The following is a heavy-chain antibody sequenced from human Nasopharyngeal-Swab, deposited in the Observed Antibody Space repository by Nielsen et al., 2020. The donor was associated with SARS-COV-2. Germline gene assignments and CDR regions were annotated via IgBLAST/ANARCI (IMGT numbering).Heavy chain of an antibody. CDR3: ARDGWSSEAAGPNYSYYYYMDV. V-gene: IGHV6-1*01. CDR2: TYYRSKWYN. D-gene: IGHD6-13*01. J-gene: IGHJ6*03. Sequence: SQALSLTCAISGDSVSSNRAAWNWLRQSPSRGLEWLGRTYYRSKWYNDYAVSVKSRITINPDTSKNQFSLQLNSVTPEDTAVYYCARDGWSSEAAGPNYSYYYYMDVWGKGTTVTVSS. CDR1: GDSVSSNRAA.